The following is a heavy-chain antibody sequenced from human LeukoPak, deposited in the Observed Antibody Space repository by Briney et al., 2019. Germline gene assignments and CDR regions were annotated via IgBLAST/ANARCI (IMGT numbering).Heavy chain of an antibody. D-gene: IGHD3-16*02. CDR3: ARGDYDYVWGSYRHYYYYMDV. J-gene: IGHJ6*03. CDR2: IRYDGSNK. V-gene: IGHV3-30*02. Sequence: GGSLRLPCAASGFTFSSYGMHWVRQATGKGLEWVAFIRYDGSNKYYADSVKGRFTISRDNSKNTLYLQMNSLRSEDTAVYYCARGDYDYVWGSYRHYYYYMDVWGKGTTVTVSS. CDR1: GFTFSSYG.